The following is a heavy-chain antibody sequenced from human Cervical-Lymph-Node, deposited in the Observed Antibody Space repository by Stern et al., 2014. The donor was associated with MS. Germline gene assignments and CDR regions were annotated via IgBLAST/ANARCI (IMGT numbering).Heavy chain of an antibody. CDR2: ISGVCSFI. Sequence: EVQLVESGGGLVKPGGSLRLSCVASGFPFSTYGVNWVRQAPGKGLEWVSSISGVCSFIDYADSVRGRFTISRDNAKNSLYLQMNSLGAEDTAVYYCTRAGAEYDFWSPGGFDYWGQGTLVTVSS. J-gene: IGHJ4*02. D-gene: IGHD3-3*01. CDR3: TRAGAEYDFWSPGGFDY. V-gene: IGHV3-21*01. CDR1: GFPFSTYG.